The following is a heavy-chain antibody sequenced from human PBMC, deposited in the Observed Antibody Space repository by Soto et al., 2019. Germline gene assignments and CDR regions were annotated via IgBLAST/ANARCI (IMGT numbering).Heavy chain of an antibody. Sequence: SSVKVACKASGYTFTSSYMHWVRQAPGQGLDWMGIIKPSGGSTSYAQKFQGRVTMTRDTSTRRVYMKLRSLKSEDTALYFCEIILQNFYCWGQGTLVTVSS. CDR3: EIILQNFYC. CDR2: IKPSGGST. CDR1: GYTFTSSY. D-gene: IGHD2-21*01. V-gene: IGHV1-46*01. J-gene: IGHJ4*02.